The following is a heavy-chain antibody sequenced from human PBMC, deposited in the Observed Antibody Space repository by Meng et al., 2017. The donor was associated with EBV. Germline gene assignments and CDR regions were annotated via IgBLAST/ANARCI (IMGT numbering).Heavy chain of an antibody. CDR1: GGPFRNYA. Sequence: QVRLVQSGAEVKKPGSSVKVSCKTSGGPFRNYAISWVRQAPGQGLEWLGGFLPTLGAPNYAQKFHGRVSITADESTSTHYMDLSSLRSEDTAVYYCASESGRGYTPDYWGQGTLVTVSS. D-gene: IGHD3-10*01. CDR2: FLPTLGAP. CDR3: ASESGRGYTPDY. J-gene: IGHJ4*02. V-gene: IGHV1-69*01.